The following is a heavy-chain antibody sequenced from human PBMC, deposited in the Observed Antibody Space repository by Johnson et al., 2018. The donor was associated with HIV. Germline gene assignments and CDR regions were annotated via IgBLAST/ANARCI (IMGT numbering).Heavy chain of an antibody. J-gene: IGHJ3*01. D-gene: IGHD3-10*01. CDR3: ARAPEVRGVDAFDV. CDR2: ITSTGITV. Sequence: LVESGGGLVKPGGSLRLSCAASGFTFSDYYMSWIRQAPGKGLEWVSYITSTGITVYYAASVKGRFTISRDNAKNSVYLQMNSLEAEDTAVYYCARAPEVRGVDAFDVWGQGTVVTVSS. CDR1: GFTFSDYY. V-gene: IGHV3-11*04.